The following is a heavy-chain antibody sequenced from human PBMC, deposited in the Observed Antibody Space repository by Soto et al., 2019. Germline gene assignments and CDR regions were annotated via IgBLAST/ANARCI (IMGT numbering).Heavy chain of an antibody. Sequence: SETLSLTCTVSGGSISSYYWSWIRQPPGKGLEWIGYIYYSVSTNYNPSLKSRVTISVDTSKNQFSLKLSSVTAADTAVYYCARSDYDADAFDIWGQGTLGKVS. CDR3: ARSDYDADAFDI. J-gene: IGHJ3*02. D-gene: IGHD4-17*01. CDR1: GGSISSYY. CDR2: IYYSVST. V-gene: IGHV4-59*01.